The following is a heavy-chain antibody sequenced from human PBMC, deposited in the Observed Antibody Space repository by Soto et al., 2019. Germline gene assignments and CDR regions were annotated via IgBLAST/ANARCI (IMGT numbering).Heavy chain of an antibody. J-gene: IGHJ6*02. V-gene: IGHV4-30-4*01. Sequence: LSLTCTVSGGSISSGDYYWSWIRQPPGKGLEWIGYIYYSGSTYYNPSLKSRVTISVDTSKNQFSLKLSSVTAADTAVYYCARGVGGDYYYGMDVWGQGTTVTVSS. CDR3: ARGVGGDYYYGMDV. CDR1: GGSISSGDYY. CDR2: IYYSGST. D-gene: IGHD1-26*01.